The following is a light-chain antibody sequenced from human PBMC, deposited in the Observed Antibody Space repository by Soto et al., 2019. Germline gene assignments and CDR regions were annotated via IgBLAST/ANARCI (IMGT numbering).Light chain of an antibody. CDR1: QDIKNN. V-gene: IGKV1-33*01. J-gene: IGKJ4*01. CDR3: QQYDSLARCT. CDR2: GAY. Sequence: DNQMTQSPSSLSASVGDRVTITCQASQDIKNNLNWYQQKPGKAPKLLIYGAYNLEPGVPSRFSGGGSGADFTFTITSLEPEDFATYYWQQYDSLARCTFGGGTKVE.